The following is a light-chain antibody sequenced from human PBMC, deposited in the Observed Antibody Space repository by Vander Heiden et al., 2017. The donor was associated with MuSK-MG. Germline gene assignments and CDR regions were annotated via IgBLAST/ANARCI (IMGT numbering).Light chain of an antibody. CDR1: QTVNKW. CDR3: QQDNTFPWT. V-gene: IGKV1-5*03. CDR2: KAS. J-gene: IGKJ1*01. Sequence: DIQMTQSPSTLSASVGDRVTLTCRASQTVNKWLAWFQQRPGKAPKLLIYKASKLESGVPSRFSGSGSGTEFTLAISSLQPDDFATYYCQQDNTFPWTFGQGTKVEIK.